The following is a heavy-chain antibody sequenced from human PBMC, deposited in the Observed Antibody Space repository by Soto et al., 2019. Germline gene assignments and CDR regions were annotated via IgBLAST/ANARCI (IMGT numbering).Heavy chain of an antibody. CDR1: GFSLSTTGVG. CDR3: ARSLWFGELH. J-gene: IGHJ4*02. Sequence: QITLKESGPTLVKPTQTLTLTCSFSGFSLSTTGVGVGWIRQSPGKALEWLAIIYWDNDKRYSPSLKSRVTITKVTSKNQVVLTVTNMDPGDTGTYYCARSLWFGELHWGQGALVTVSS. D-gene: IGHD3-10*01. V-gene: IGHV2-5*02. CDR2: IYWDNDK.